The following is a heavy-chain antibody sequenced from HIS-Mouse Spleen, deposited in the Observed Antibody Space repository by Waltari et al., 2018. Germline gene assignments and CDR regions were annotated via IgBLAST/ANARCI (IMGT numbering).Heavy chain of an antibody. D-gene: IGHD3-16*02. CDR2: IYYSGST. CDR1: GGSISSYY. Sequence: QVQLQESGPGLVKPSETLSLTCTVSGGSISSYYWRWIRQPPGHGLEWIGYIYYSGSTNYNPSLKSRVTISVDTSKNQFSLKLSSVTAADTAVYYCAGNRYVWGSYRPPYYYGMDVWGQGTTVTVSS. CDR3: AGNRYVWGSYRPPYYYGMDV. V-gene: IGHV4-59*01. J-gene: IGHJ6*02.